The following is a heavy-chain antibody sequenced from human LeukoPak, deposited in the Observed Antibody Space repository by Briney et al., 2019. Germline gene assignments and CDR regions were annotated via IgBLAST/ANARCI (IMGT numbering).Heavy chain of an antibody. CDR1: GYIFTSYG. CDR3: ARILGHTSGWYPDY. V-gene: IGHV1-18*01. CDR2: ISPYNGNT. Sequence: ASVKVSCTGSGYIFTSYGVNWVRQAPGQGLEWVAWISPYNGNTDYAQKYEGRVTVTADSSTRTAYMELRSLRPDDTAVYYCARILGHTSGWYPDYWGQGTLVTVS. J-gene: IGHJ4*02. D-gene: IGHD6-19*01.